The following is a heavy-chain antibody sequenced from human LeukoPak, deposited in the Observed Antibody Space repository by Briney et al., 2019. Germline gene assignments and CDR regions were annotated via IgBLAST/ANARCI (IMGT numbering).Heavy chain of an antibody. J-gene: IGHJ4*02. CDR1: GFTFSSYE. CDR3: ARDLAAVAGTDFDY. D-gene: IGHD6-19*01. Sequence: GGSLRLSCAASGFTFSSYEMNWVRQAPGKGLEWVSYISSSGSTIYYADSVKGRFTISRDNAKNSLYLQMNSLRAEDTAVYYCARDLAAVAGTDFDYWGQGTLVTVSS. CDR2: ISSSGSTI. V-gene: IGHV3-48*03.